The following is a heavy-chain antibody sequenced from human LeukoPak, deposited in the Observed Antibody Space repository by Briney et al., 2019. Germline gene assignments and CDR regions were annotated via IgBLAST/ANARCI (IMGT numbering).Heavy chain of an antibody. CDR3: AKEAPRSSSFDY. CDR1: GFTFSSYG. CDR2: ISYDGSNK. J-gene: IGHJ4*02. Sequence: GGSLRLSCAASGFTFSSYGMHWVRQAPGKGLEWVAVISYDGSNKYYADSVKGRFTISRDNAKNSLYLQMNSLRAEDTALYYCAKEAPRSSSFDYWGQGTLVTVSS. V-gene: IGHV3-30*18. D-gene: IGHD6-6*01.